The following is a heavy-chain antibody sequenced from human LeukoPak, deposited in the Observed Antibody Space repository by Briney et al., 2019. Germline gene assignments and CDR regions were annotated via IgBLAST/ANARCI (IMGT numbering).Heavy chain of an antibody. J-gene: IGHJ6*02. CDR3: AKSFGGSYYYYGMDV. V-gene: IGHV3-23*01. Sequence: GGSLRLSCAASGFTFSSYAIHWVRQAPGKGLEWVSGISGSGGSTYYADSVKGRFTISRDNSKNTLYLQMNSLRAEDTAVYYCAKSFGGSYYYYGMDVWGQGTTVTVSS. D-gene: IGHD1-26*01. CDR1: GFTFSSYA. CDR2: ISGSGGST.